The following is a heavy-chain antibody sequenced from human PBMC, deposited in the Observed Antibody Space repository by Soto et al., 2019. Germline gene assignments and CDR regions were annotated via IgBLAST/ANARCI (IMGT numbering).Heavy chain of an antibody. CDR2: ISPYNANT. J-gene: IGHJ4*02. V-gene: IGHV1-18*01. Sequence: QVQLVQSGTEVKKPGASVKVSCKTSGYNFTRYGITWVRQAPGQGLEWMGWISPYNANTDFAQSLQGRLTMTTDASTSTAYMDLRSLRSDDTAVYYCARDGYRLALSDWTTGGSSLLISHWGQGTLVTVSS. CDR3: ARDGYRLALSDWTTGGSSLLISH. CDR1: GYNFTRYG. D-gene: IGHD5-18*01.